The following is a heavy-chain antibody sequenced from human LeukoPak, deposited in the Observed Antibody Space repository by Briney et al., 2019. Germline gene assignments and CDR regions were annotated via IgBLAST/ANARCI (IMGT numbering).Heavy chain of an antibody. J-gene: IGHJ6*03. Sequence: SETLSLTCTVSGGSISSSSYYWGWIRQPPGKGLEWIGSIYYSGSTYYNPSLKSRVTISVDTSKNQFSLKLSSVTAADTAVYYCARLPTGYYYYMGVWGKGTTVTISS. V-gene: IGHV4-39*01. CDR2: IYYSGST. CDR3: ARLPTGYYYYMGV. CDR1: GGSISSSSYY.